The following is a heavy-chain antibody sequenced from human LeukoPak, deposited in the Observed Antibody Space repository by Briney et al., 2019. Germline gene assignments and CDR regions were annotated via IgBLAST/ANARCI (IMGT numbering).Heavy chain of an antibody. CDR3: TRTGNFDY. CDR1: GYTFSSYW. CDR2: IYPGDSDT. V-gene: IGHV5-51*01. D-gene: IGHD7-27*01. Sequence: GESLKTSXKGSGYTFSSYWIAWVLQMPGEGLEWMGIIYPGDSDTRYSPSFQGQVTISVDKSIGTAYLQWSSLKASDSAMYYCTRTGNFDYWGQGTLVTVSS. J-gene: IGHJ4*02.